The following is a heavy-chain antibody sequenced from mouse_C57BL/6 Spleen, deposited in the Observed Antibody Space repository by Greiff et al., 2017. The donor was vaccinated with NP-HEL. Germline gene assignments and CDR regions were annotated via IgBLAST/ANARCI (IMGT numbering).Heavy chain of an antibody. J-gene: IGHJ3*01. CDR1: GYSITSGYY. V-gene: IGHV3-6*01. CDR3: AREDYDYDAFAY. Sequence: VQLKESGPGLVKPSQSLSLTCSVTGYSITSGYYWNWIRQFPGNKLEWMGYISYDGSNNYNPSLKNRISITRDTSKNQFFLKLNSVTTEDTATYYCAREDYDYDAFAYWGQGTLVTVSA. CDR2: ISYDGSN. D-gene: IGHD2-4*01.